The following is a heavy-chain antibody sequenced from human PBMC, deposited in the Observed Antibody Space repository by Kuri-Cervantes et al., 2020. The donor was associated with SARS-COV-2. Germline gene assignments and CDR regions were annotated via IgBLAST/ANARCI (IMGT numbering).Heavy chain of an antibody. CDR3: ARECYGDYVSPYQYYGMDV. Sequence: GESLKISCAASGLTVRSNYISWVRQAPGKGLEWVSVIYSGGSAYYADSVKGRFTIPRDSSKNMLYLQMNSLRAEDTAVYYCARECYGDYVSPYQYYGMDVWGQGTTVTVSS. V-gene: IGHV3-53*01. CDR2: IYSGGSA. CDR1: GLTVRSNY. D-gene: IGHD4-17*01. J-gene: IGHJ6*02.